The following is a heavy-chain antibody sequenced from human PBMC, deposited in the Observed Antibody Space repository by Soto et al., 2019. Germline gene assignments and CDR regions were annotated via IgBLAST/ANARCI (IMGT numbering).Heavy chain of an antibody. Sequence: QVQLVQSGAEVKKPGSSVKVSCKASGGTFSTYTFSWVRQAPGQGLEWMGRIIPAFGKTYYAQKFQGRLTISADDSTSTAYMELSSLVSADTAVYYCARDPLSSFAMDVWGQGTTVIVSS. CDR3: ARDPLSSFAMDV. D-gene: IGHD3-10*02. CDR2: IIPAFGKT. CDR1: GGTFSTYT. V-gene: IGHV1-69*01. J-gene: IGHJ6*02.